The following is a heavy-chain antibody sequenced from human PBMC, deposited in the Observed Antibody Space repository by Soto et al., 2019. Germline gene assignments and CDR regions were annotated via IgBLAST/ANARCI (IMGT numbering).Heavy chain of an antibody. D-gene: IGHD1-26*01. CDR1: FTFSMYS. CDR3: TRDQGGSYDSWFDP. J-gene: IGHJ5*02. Sequence: EVQVVESGGGLVQPGGSLRLSCSFTFSMYSMNWVRQAPGKGLEWVASISSGGDYIKYADSVKGRFTISRDNAKNSVSRQMNSLRVDDTAIYFCTRDQGGSYDSWFDPWGQGTLVTVSS. V-gene: IGHV3-21*01. CDR2: ISSGGDYI.